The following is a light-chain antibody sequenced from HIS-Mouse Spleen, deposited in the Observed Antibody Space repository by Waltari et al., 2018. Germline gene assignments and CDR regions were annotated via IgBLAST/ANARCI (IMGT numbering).Light chain of an antibody. Sequence: SYELTQPPPVSGSPGQTARITCSGDALPKKYAYWYQQKSGQAPVLVIYEDSQRPSGIPQRFSGSSSGTMATLTISGAQVEDEADYYCYSTDSSGNHRVFGGGTKLTVL. CDR1: ALPKKY. CDR3: YSTDSSGNHRV. V-gene: IGLV3-10*01. J-gene: IGLJ2*01. CDR2: EDS.